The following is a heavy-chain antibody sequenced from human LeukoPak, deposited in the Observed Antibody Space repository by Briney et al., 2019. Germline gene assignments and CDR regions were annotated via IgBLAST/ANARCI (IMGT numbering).Heavy chain of an antibody. CDR1: GFTFSNYW. CDR3: ARGGNSPYYYGMDV. V-gene: IGHV3-7*03. D-gene: IGHD4-23*01. CDR2: IKQDGSEK. J-gene: IGHJ6*02. Sequence: GGSLRLSCAASGFTFSNYWMNWVRQAPGKGLEWVANIKQDGSEKCYVDSVKGRFTISRDNAKNSLYLQMNSLRGEDTAVYYCARGGNSPYYYGMDVWGQGTTVTVSS.